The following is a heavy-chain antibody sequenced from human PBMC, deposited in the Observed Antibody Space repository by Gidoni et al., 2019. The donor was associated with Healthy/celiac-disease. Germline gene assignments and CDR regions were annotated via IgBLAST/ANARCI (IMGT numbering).Heavy chain of an antibody. Sequence: EVQLVQSGAEVKKPGESLRISCKGSGYSFTSYWISWVRQMPGKGLEWMGRIDPSDSYTNYSPSFQGHVTISADKSISTAYLQWSSLKASDTAMYYCAKELKYCGGDCYSDADAFDIWGQGTMVTVSS. J-gene: IGHJ3*02. CDR2: IDPSDSYT. D-gene: IGHD2-21*02. V-gene: IGHV5-10-1*03. CDR3: AKELKYCGGDCYSDADAFDI. CDR1: GYSFTSYW.